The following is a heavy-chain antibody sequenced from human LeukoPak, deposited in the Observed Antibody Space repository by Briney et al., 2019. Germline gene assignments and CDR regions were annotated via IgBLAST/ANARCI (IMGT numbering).Heavy chain of an antibody. CDR2: ISAYNGNT. D-gene: IGHD3-3*01. CDR1: GYTFTSSG. V-gene: IGHV1-18*01. CDR3: ARELRRDYDFWSGSLEDYYYGMDV. Sequence: ASVKVSCTASGYTFTSSGISWVRQAPGQGLEWMGWISAYNGNTNYAQKPQGRVTMTTDTSTSTAYMELRSLRSDDTAVYYCARELRRDYDFWSGSLEDYYYGMDVWGQGTTVTVSS. J-gene: IGHJ6*02.